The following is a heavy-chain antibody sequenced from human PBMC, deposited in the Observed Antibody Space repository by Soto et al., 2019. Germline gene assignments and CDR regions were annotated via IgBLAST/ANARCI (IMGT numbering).Heavy chain of an antibody. V-gene: IGHV1-69*13. J-gene: IGHJ6*02. CDR2: IIPIFGTA. D-gene: IGHD3-16*01. CDR3: ARGAVWRTLAYYYYYGMDV. Sequence: SVKVSCKASGGTFSSYAISWVRQAPGQGLEWMGGIIPIFGTANYAQKFQGRVTITADESTSTAYMELSSLRSEDTAVYYCARGAVWRTLAYYYYYGMDVWGQGTTVNVSS. CDR1: GGTFSSYA.